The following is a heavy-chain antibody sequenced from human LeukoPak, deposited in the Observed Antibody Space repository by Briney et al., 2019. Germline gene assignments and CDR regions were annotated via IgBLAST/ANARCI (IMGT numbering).Heavy chain of an antibody. CDR1: GVTFTTYG. CDR2: TQYDGSNK. Sequence: GGSLRLSCAASGVTFTTYGMHWVRRAPGKGQEWVAFTQYDGSNKYYADSVKGRFTISRDNSKNTLYLQINSLRTEDTAVYYCAKDQGWLYYFDYWGQGTLVPVSS. D-gene: IGHD5-12*01. J-gene: IGHJ4*02. V-gene: IGHV3-30*02. CDR3: AKDQGWLYYFDY.